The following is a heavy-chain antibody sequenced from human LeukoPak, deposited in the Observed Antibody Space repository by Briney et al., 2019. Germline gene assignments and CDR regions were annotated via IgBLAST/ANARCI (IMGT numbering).Heavy chain of an antibody. CDR3: ARPTGDQGPPYYFDY. CDR2: IYPGDSDT. Sequence: GESLKISCKGSGYSFTSYWIGWVRQMPGKGLEWMGIIYPGDSDTRYSPSFQGQVTISADKSISTAYLQWSSLKASDTAMYYCARPTGDQGPPYYFDYWGQGTLVTVSS. J-gene: IGHJ4*02. CDR1: GYSFTSYW. D-gene: IGHD7-27*01. V-gene: IGHV5-51*01.